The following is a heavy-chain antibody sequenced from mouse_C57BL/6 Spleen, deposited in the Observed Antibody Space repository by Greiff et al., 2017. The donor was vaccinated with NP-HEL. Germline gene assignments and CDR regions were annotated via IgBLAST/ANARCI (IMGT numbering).Heavy chain of an antibody. CDR2: ISYDGSN. Sequence: ESGPGLVKPSQSLSLTCSVTGYSITSGYYWNWIRQFPGNKLEWMGYISYDGSNNYNPSLKNRISITRDTSKNQFFLKLNSVTTEDTATYYCAREGLITTVVARGFAYWGQGTLVTVSA. V-gene: IGHV3-6*01. CDR3: AREGLITTVVARGFAY. CDR1: GYSITSGYY. J-gene: IGHJ3*01. D-gene: IGHD1-1*01.